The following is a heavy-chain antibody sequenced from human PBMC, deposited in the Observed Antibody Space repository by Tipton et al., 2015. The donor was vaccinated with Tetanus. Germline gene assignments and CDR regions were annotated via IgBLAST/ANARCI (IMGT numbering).Heavy chain of an antibody. CDR1: GFIFSSCG. CDR2: ISSSGSYT. J-gene: IGHJ4*02. Sequence: SLRLSCAASGFIFSSCGMSWVRQAQGKGLEWVSFISSSGSYTYYAGSLRGRFFISRDNAKNSLYLQMISLRAEDTAVYSCARGMAEASNCGGDCYSDYWGQGTLVTVSS. V-gene: IGHV3-21*01. D-gene: IGHD2-21*02. CDR3: ARGMAEASNCGGDCYSDY.